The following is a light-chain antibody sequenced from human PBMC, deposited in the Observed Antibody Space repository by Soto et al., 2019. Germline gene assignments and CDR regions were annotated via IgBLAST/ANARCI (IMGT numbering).Light chain of an antibody. J-gene: IGKJ1*01. CDR3: QHYNSYSEA. CDR2: KAS. CDR1: QTISSW. Sequence: DIQMTQSPSTLCGSLADSFTISCRASQTISSWLAWYQQKPGKAPKLLIYKASTLKSGVPSRFSGSGSGTEFTLTISSLQPDDFATYYCQHYNSYSEAFGQGTKVDIK. V-gene: IGKV1-5*03.